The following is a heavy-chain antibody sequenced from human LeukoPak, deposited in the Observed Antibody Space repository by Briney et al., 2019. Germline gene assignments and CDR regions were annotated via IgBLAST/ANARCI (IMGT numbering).Heavy chain of an antibody. D-gene: IGHD3-10*01. CDR2: IYHSGST. J-gene: IGHJ5*02. V-gene: IGHV4-38-2*01. Sequence: SSETLSLTCAVSGYSISSGYYWGWIRPPPGKGLAWIGSIYHSGSTYYNPSLKSRVTISVDTSKNQFSLKLSSVTAADTAVYYCARHGGSGSYYNWFDPWGQGTLVTVSS. CDR1: GYSISSGYY. CDR3: ARHGGSGSYYNWFDP.